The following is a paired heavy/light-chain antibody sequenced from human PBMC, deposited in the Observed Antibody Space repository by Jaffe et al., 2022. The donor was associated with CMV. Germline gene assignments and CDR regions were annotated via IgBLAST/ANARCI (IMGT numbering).Heavy chain of an antibody. Sequence: EVQLVESGGGLIQPGGSLRLSCAASGFNVSTNYMSWVRQAPGKGLEWVSVFYRGGNTYYADSVRGRFTISRDNSKNTVSLQMNSLRVEDTAVYYCVRGDGYNVFDCWGQGTLVTVSS. D-gene: IGHD5-12*01. V-gene: IGHV3-53*01. CDR3: VRGDGYNVFDC. CDR2: FYRGGNT. J-gene: IGHJ4*02. CDR1: GFNVSTNY.
Light chain of an antibody. V-gene: IGKV4-1*01. CDR2: WAS. CDR3: QQYYNVPFT. Sequence: DIVMTQSPDSLAVSLGERATINCKSSQSVLENANNKNYLGWYQQKPGQPPKLLIYWASTRESGVPDRFSGSESGTDFTLTISSLQPEDVAVYYCQQYYNVPFTFGPGTKVDIK. J-gene: IGKJ3*01. CDR1: QSVLENANNKNY.